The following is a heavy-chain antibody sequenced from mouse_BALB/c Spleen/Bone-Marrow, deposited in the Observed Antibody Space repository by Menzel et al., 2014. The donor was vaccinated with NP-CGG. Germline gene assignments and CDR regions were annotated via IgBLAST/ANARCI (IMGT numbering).Heavy chain of an antibody. J-gene: IGHJ3*01. CDR2: ISGGGSYI. Sequence: EVQGVESGGDLVKPGGSLKLSCAASGFTFSSYGMSWVRQTPEKRLEWVATISGGGSYIYYADKVKGRFIISRDNAKNNLYLQVRSLRSEDTALYYCAREGYDYDWFADWGQGTLVTVSA. D-gene: IGHD2-4*01. CDR1: GFTFSSYG. CDR3: AREGYDYDWFAD. V-gene: IGHV5-9-2*01.